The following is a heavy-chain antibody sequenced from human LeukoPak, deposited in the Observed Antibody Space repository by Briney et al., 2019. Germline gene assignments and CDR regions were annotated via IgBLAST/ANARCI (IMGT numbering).Heavy chain of an antibody. CDR3: ASGIREGYSIFDY. CDR2: TSGSGGST. CDR1: GFTFSNYA. D-gene: IGHD5-24*01. V-gene: IGHV3-23*01. J-gene: IGHJ4*02. Sequence: PGGSLRLSCAPSGFTFSNYAMSWVRQSPGKGLEWVSGTSGSGGSTHHTDTVKGLFTTSRDHTKNSLYLQMNRLSAEHTALYYCASGIREGYSIFDYWGQGNLVTVSS.